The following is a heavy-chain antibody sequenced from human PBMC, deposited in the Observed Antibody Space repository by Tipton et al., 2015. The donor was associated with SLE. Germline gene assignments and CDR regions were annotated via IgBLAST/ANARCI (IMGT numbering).Heavy chain of an antibody. CDR3: ARVKDYHLWVDP. Sequence: TLSLTCTVSGGSIPGVTYYWTWIRHHPGKGLEWIGYIYFTGRTYYNPSLKSRLTISLDTSKNQFSLKMSSVTAADTAVYYCARVKDYHLWVDPWGQGPLVTVSS. CDR2: IYFTGRT. D-gene: IGHD4-11*01. CDR1: GGSIPGVTYY. V-gene: IGHV4-31*03. J-gene: IGHJ5*02.